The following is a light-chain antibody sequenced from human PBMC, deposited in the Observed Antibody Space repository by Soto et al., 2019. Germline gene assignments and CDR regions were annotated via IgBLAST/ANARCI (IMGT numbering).Light chain of an antibody. Sequence: DAVMTQSPLSLPVTLGQPASISCRASQSLVSTDGNTYLNWYLQRPGQSPRRLIHKVSTRDSGVPDRFSGSGSGKDFTLKISRVEAEDVGVYFCMQVTHWPLTFGGGTKVDIK. CDR2: KVS. CDR3: MQVTHWPLT. J-gene: IGKJ4*01. CDR1: QSLVSTDGNTY. V-gene: IGKV2-30*01.